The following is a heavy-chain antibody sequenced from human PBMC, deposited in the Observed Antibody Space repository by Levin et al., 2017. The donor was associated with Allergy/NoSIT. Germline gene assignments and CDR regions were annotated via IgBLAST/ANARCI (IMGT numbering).Heavy chain of an antibody. CDR3: ARCSSPVRGYFDY. Sequence: GGSLRLSCKGSGYSFTSYWIGWVRQMPGKGLEWMGIIYPGDSDTRYSPSFQGQVTISADKSISTAYLQWSSLKASDTAMYYCARCSSPVRGYFDYWGQGTLVTVSS. D-gene: IGHD6-13*01. CDR2: IYPGDSDT. V-gene: IGHV5-51*01. J-gene: IGHJ4*02. CDR1: GYSFTSYW.